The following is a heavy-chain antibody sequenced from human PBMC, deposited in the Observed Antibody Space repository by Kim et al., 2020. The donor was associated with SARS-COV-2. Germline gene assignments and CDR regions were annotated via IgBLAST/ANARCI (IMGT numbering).Heavy chain of an antibody. CDR3: ATALPTGSLYGMDV. J-gene: IGHJ6*02. V-gene: IGHV3-74*01. CDR1: GLTFGSVW. D-gene: IGHD1-1*01. CDR2: IKSDGSVT. Sequence: GGSLRLSCEVSGLTFGSVWMHWVRQVPGKGLVWVSRIKSDGSVTNYADSVEGRFTISRDSAKNTLYLQMDSLRVDDTAMYYCATALPTGSLYGMDVWGQGTTVTVSS.